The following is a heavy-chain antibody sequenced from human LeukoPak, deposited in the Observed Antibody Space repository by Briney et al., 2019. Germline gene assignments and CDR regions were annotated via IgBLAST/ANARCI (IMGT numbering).Heavy chain of an antibody. Sequence: SETLSLTCAVYGGSFSGYYWSWIRQPPGKGLEWIGEINHSGSTNYNPSLKSRVTISVDTSKNQFSLKLSSVTAADTAVYYCARGVRLYYYDSSGYHTSYFDYWGQGTLVTVSS. CDR1: GGSFSGYY. V-gene: IGHV4-34*01. J-gene: IGHJ4*02. CDR2: INHSGST. D-gene: IGHD3-22*01. CDR3: ARGVRLYYYDSSGYHTSYFDY.